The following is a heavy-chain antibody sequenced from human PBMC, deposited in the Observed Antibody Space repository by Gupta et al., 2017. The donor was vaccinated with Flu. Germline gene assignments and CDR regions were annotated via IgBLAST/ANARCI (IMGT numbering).Heavy chain of an antibody. D-gene: IGHD2-8*01. CDR3: ARRRVIVLMVTGRFWFDP. CDR2: INHSGST. CDR1: GGSFSGYY. Sequence: QVQLQQWGAGLLKPSETLSLTCAVYGGSFSGYYWSWIRQPPGKGLEWIGEINHSGSTNYNPSLKSRVTISVDTSKNQFSLKLSSVTAADTAVYYCARRRVIVLMVTGRFWFDPWGQGTLVTVSS. V-gene: IGHV4-34*01. J-gene: IGHJ5*02.